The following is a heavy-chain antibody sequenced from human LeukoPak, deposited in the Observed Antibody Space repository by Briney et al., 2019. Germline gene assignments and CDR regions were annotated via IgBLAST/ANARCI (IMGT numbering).Heavy chain of an antibody. V-gene: IGHV4-39*01. CDR3: ARQGSSGWYPYYYGMDV. J-gene: IGHJ6*02. CDR2: IYYSGST. Sequence: PSETLSLTCTVSGGSISSSSYSWGWIRQPPGEGLEWIGSIYYSGSTYYNPSLKSRVTISVDTSKNQFSLKLSSVTAADTAVYYCARQGSSGWYPYYYGMDVWGQGTTVTVSS. D-gene: IGHD6-19*01. CDR1: GGSISSSSYS.